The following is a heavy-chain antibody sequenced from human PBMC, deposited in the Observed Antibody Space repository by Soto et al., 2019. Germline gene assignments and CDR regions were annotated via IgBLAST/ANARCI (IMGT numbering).Heavy chain of an antibody. V-gene: IGHV1-69*12. CDR3: AREGLTFGPGAVGGAFDI. J-gene: IGHJ3*02. Sequence: QVQLVQSGTEVRKPGSSVKVSCKASGGTFDSNAISWVRLAPGQGLEWMGGIIPIFGTINNAQKFQDRVTITADESDNIVYRDLSSLRSEDTAIYDCAREGLTFGPGAVGGAFDIWGQGTLVTVSS. CDR1: GGTFDSNA. D-gene: IGHD2-2*01. CDR2: IIPIFGTI.